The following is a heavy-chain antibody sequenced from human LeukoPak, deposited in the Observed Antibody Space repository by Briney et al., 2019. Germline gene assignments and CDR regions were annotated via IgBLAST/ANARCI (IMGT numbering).Heavy chain of an antibody. J-gene: IGHJ4*02. CDR3: AHPYCGSATCPTLILYFDY. V-gene: IGHV1-46*01. Sequence: ASVKVSCKASGYXFTSYYIHWVRQAPGQGLEWMGIINPSGGSTSYAQKFQGRVTMTRDTSTSTVYMELSSLRSEDTAIYYCAHPYCGSATCPTLILYFDYWGQGTLVTVSS. D-gene: IGHD2-2*01. CDR1: GYXFTSYY. CDR2: INPSGGST.